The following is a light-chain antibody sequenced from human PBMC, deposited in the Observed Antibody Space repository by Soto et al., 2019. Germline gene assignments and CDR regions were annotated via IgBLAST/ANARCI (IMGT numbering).Light chain of an antibody. CDR2: GAS. V-gene: IGKV1-39*01. CDR3: QQSFSTPRT. J-gene: IGKJ1*01. Sequence: EIQTTQSPSPLSASAGDRVTITCRASPTMRTYLNWYQQKPGKDGKLLIYGASSLQSGVPSRFSGSGSGTDFTLTISSLHTEDFGTYYCQQSFSTPRTLGQGNRWRS. CDR1: PTMRTY.